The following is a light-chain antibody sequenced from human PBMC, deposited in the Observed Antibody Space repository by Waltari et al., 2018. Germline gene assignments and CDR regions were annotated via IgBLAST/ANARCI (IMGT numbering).Light chain of an antibody. J-gene: IGKJ1*01. V-gene: IGKV1-5*01. CDR1: QIISSW. CDR3: QQYNSYSPTWT. Sequence: DIQMTQPPSTLSASVGDRVTITCRASQIISSWLAWYQQKPGKAPKLLFYDASSLESGVPSRFSGSGSGTEFTLTISSLQPDDFATYYCQQYNSYSPTWTFGQGTKVEIK. CDR2: DAS.